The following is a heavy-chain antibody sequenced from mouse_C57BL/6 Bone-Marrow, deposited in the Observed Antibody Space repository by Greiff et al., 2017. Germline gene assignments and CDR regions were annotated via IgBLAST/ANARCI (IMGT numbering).Heavy chain of an antibody. CDR2: ISSGGRYT. J-gene: IGHJ3*01. V-gene: IGHV5-6*01. CDR1: GFTFSSYG. Sequence: EVKLVESGGDLVKPGGSLKLSCAASGFTFSSYGMSWVRQTPDTRLEWVATISSGGRYTYYPDSVTGRFTISRDNAKNTLYLQMSSLKSEDTAMYYCARAYYYGSWFAYWGQGTLVTVSA. CDR3: ARAYYYGSWFAY. D-gene: IGHD1-1*01.